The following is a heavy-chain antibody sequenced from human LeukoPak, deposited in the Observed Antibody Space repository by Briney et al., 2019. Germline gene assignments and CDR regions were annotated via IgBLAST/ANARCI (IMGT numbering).Heavy chain of an antibody. CDR3: ATVKVYSSGWYEFDY. Sequence: SETLSLTCTVSGGSISSGSYYWSWIRQPAGKGLEWIGRIYTSGSTNYNPSLKSRVTISVDTSKNQFSLKLSSVTAADTAVYYCATVKVYSSGWYEFDYWGQGTLVTVSS. V-gene: IGHV4-61*02. J-gene: IGHJ4*02. D-gene: IGHD6-19*01. CDR2: IYTSGST. CDR1: GGSISSGSYY.